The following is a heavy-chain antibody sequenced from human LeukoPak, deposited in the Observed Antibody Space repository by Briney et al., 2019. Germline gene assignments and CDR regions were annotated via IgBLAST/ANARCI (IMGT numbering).Heavy chain of an antibody. CDR2: IYYSGST. D-gene: IGHD3-9*01. V-gene: IGHV4-31*03. Sequence: SETLSLTCTVSGGSISSGGYYWSWIRQHPGEGLEWIGYIYYSGSTYYNPSLKSRVTISVDTSKNQFSLKLSSVTAADTAVYYCARSDKYYYGMDVWGQGTTVTVSS. CDR1: GGSISSGGYY. J-gene: IGHJ6*02. CDR3: ARSDKYYYGMDV.